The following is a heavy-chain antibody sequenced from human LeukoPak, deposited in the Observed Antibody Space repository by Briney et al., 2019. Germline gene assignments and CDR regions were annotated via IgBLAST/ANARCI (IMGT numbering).Heavy chain of an antibody. D-gene: IGHD3-10*01. J-gene: IGHJ4*02. CDR1: GFTFSSYA. CDR2: ISYDGSNK. CDR3: AGGGITMVRGVLDY. V-gene: IGHV3-30-3*01. Sequence: GGSLRLSCAACGFTFSSYAMHWVRQAQGKGLEWVAVISYDGSNKYYADSVKGRFTISRDNSKNTLYLQMNSLRAEDTAVYYCAGGGITMVRGVLDYWGQGTLVTVSS.